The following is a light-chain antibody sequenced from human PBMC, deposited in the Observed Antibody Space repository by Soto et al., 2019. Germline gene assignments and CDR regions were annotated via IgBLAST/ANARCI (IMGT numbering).Light chain of an antibody. CDR3: SSYTSSSTNV. V-gene: IGLV2-14*01. Sequence: QSALTQPASVSGSPGQSITISCTGTSSDVGGYNFVSWYQHHPGKAPKLMIFEVNKRHSGVSNRFSGSKSGNTASLTISGLQAEDEAHYYCSSYTSSSTNVFGTGTKVTVL. CDR1: SSDVGGYNF. J-gene: IGLJ1*01. CDR2: EVN.